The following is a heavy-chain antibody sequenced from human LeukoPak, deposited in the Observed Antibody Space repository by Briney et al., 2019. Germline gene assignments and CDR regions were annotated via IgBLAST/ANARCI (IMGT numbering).Heavy chain of an antibody. J-gene: IGHJ4*02. V-gene: IGHV1-69*04. D-gene: IGHD3-22*01. Sequence: SVKVSCKASGYTFTSYGISWVRQAPGQGLEWMGRIIPILGIANYAQKFQGRVTITADKSTSTAYMELSSLRSEDTAVYYCARDEGEYYYDSSGYSMTQFDYWGQGTLVTVSS. CDR1: GYTFTSYG. CDR3: ARDEGEYYYDSSGYSMTQFDY. CDR2: IIPILGIA.